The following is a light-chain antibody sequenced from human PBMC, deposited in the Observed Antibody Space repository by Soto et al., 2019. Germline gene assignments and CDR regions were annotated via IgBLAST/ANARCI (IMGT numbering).Light chain of an antibody. CDR1: QSVSSY. CDR3: QQRSNWPLLT. J-gene: IGKJ4*01. Sequence: EILWPQSPATLSLSPGERATLSCRASQSVSSYLAWYQQKPGQAPRLLIYDASNRATGIPARFSGSGSGIDFTLTISSLEPEDFAVYYCQQRSNWPLLTFGGGTKVDIK. V-gene: IGKV3-11*01. CDR2: DAS.